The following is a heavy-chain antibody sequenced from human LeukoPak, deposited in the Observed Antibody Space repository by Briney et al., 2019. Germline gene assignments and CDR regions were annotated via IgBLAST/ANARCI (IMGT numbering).Heavy chain of an antibody. CDR3: ARGETVTEDY. D-gene: IGHD4-17*01. V-gene: IGHV3-21*01. CDR2: ISRDSNYI. J-gene: IGHJ4*02. Sequence: GGSLRLSCAASGFTFSSFSMNWVRQAPGKGLEWVSSISRDSNYIYYADSMKGRFTISRDNAKNSLYLQMNSLRAEDTAVYYCARGETVTEDYWGQGTLVPVSS. CDR1: GFTFSSFS.